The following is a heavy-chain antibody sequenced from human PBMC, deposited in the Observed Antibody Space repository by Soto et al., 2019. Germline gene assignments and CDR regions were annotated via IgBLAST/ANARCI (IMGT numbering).Heavy chain of an antibody. V-gene: IGHV1-24*01. Sequence: QVQLVQSGAEVKKPGASVKVSCKVSGYTLTELSMHWVRQAPGKGLEWMGGFDPEDGETIYAQKFQGRVTMTQDTSTATAYMELSSLRSEDTAVYYCATDANPRWSGYPVVYWFDPWGQGTLVTVSS. D-gene: IGHD3-3*01. J-gene: IGHJ5*02. CDR2: FDPEDGET. CDR1: GYTLTELS. CDR3: ATDANPRWSGYPVVYWFDP.